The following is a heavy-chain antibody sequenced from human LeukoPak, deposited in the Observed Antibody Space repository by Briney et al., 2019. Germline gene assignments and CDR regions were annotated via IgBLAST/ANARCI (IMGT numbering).Heavy chain of an antibody. V-gene: IGHV3-23*01. J-gene: IGHJ4*02. CDR2: ISGSGGST. Sequence: GGSLRLSCAASGFTFSSYAMSWVRQAPGKGLEWVSAISGSGGSTYYADSVKGRFTISRDNSKNTLYLQMNSLRAEDTAVYYCAKDRGKFCTNGVCYSLMFDYWGQGTLVTVSS. CDR1: GFTFSSYA. D-gene: IGHD2-8*01. CDR3: AKDRGKFCTNGVCYSLMFDY.